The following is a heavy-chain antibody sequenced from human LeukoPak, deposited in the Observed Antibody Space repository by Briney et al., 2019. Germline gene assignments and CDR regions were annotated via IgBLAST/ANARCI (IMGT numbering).Heavy chain of an antibody. Sequence: PSETLSLTCGVYGGSFSGYYWSWIRQPPGKGLEWIGEINHSGSINYNPSLKSRVTISVDTSKSQFSLRLSSVTAADTAVYYCARRSYNSPFRYWGQGTLVTVSS. D-gene: IGHD5-24*01. CDR1: GGSFSGYY. CDR3: ARRSYNSPFRY. J-gene: IGHJ4*02. V-gene: IGHV4-34*01. CDR2: INHSGSI.